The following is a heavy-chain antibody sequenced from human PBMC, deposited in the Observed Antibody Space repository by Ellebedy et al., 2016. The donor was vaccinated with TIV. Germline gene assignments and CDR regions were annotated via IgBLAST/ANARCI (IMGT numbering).Heavy chain of an antibody. D-gene: IGHD3-10*01. Sequence: ASVKVSCKASGYTFTNFNINWVRQAPGQGLEWMGWISPYNGDTKYTEKVQGRVTVTTDTSTSTAYMELRSLGSDDTVVYYCARGPPSGSPNFYWYFDLWGRGTLVTVSS. CDR2: ISPYNGDT. V-gene: IGHV1-18*04. J-gene: IGHJ2*01. CDR1: GYTFTNFN. CDR3: ARGPPSGSPNFYWYFDL.